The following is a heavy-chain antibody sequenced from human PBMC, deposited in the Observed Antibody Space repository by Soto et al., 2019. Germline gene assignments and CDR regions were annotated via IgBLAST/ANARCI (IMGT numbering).Heavy chain of an antibody. CDR1: GGSISSSSYY. D-gene: IGHD6-6*01. J-gene: IGHJ4*02. Sequence: PSETLSLTCTVSGGSISSSSYYWGWIRQPPGKGLEWIGSIYYSGSTYYNPSLKSRVTISVDTSKNQFSLKLSSVTAADTAVYYCASTDTSIAARPGDYWGQGTMVTVYS. CDR3: ASTDTSIAARPGDY. V-gene: IGHV4-39*01. CDR2: IYYSGST.